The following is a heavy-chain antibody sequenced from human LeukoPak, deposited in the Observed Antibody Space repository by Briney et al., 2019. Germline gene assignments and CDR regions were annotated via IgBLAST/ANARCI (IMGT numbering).Heavy chain of an antibody. V-gene: IGHV3-30*18. Sequence: GESLRLFCAAGGFSFNNYGMHWVRQAPGKGLQLVAVISYDGTNKYYADSVKGRFTISRDNSKNTLNLQMNSLRVEDMAVYFCAKDGGIWSPAYHFDYWGQGALVTVSS. CDR2: ISYDGTNK. CDR1: GFSFNNYG. D-gene: IGHD6-13*01. CDR3: AKDGGIWSPAYHFDY. J-gene: IGHJ4*02.